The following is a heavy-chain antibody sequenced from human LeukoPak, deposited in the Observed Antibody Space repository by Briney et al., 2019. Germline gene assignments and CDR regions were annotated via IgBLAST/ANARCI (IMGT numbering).Heavy chain of an antibody. D-gene: IGHD3-22*01. V-gene: IGHV3-33*01. CDR3: ARALNYYYDSSGYCLDY. CDR2: IWYDGSNK. J-gene: IGHJ4*02. Sequence: GGSLRLSCAASGFTFSSYGMHWVRQAPGKGLEWVAVIWYDGSNKYYADSVKGRFTISRDNSKNTLYLQMNSLSAEDTAVYYCARALNYYYDSSGYCLDYWGQGTLVTVSS. CDR1: GFTFSSYG.